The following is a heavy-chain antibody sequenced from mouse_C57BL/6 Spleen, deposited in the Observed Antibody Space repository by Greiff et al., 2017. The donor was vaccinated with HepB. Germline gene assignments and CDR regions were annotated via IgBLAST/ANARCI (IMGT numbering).Heavy chain of an antibody. D-gene: IGHD4-1*01. CDR2: INPSSGYT. CDR3: ARNWDGYFDY. Sequence: VKLQQSGAELARPGASVKMSCKASGYTFTSYTMHWVKQRPGQGLEWIGYINPSSGYTKYNQKFKDKATLTADKSSSTAYMQLSSLTSEDSAVYYCARNWDGYFDYWGQGTTLTVSS. J-gene: IGHJ2*01. V-gene: IGHV1-4*01. CDR1: GYTFTSYT.